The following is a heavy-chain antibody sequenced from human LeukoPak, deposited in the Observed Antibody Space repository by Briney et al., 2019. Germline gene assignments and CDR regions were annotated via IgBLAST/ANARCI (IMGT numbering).Heavy chain of an antibody. V-gene: IGHV1-69*02. CDR1: GGTFSSYT. J-gene: IGHJ4*02. Sequence: ASVKVSCKASGGTFSSYTISWVRQAPGQGLEWMGRIIPILGIANYAQKFQGRVTITADKSTSTAYMELSSLRSEGTAVYYCASLSDFGVDTYDYWAREPWSPSPQ. D-gene: IGHD3-3*01. CDR3: ASLSDFGVDTYDY. CDR2: IIPILGIA.